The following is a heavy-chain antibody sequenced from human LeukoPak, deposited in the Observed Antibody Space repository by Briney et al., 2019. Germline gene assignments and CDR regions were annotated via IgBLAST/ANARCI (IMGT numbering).Heavy chain of an antibody. CDR1: GFTFSSYA. Sequence: GGPLRLSCAASGFTFSSYAMSWVRQAPGKGLEWVSAISGSGGSTYYADSVKGRFTISRDNSKNTLYLQMNSLRAEDTAVYYCAKEGLDDSSGYYPPWYYYYYGMDVWGQGTTVTVSS. V-gene: IGHV3-23*01. J-gene: IGHJ6*02. CDR2: ISGSGGST. CDR3: AKEGLDDSSGYYPPWYYYYYGMDV. D-gene: IGHD3-22*01.